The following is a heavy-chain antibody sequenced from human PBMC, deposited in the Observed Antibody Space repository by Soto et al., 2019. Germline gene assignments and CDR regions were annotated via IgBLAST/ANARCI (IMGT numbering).Heavy chain of an antibody. Sequence: QVQLQESGPGLVKPSGTLSLTCAVSSGSISSSNWWRWVRQPPGKGLEWIGEIYHSGRTNYNPSLESQVTKSVDKCKNKCSRKLSSVTAADTAVYYCARGWIAVAGRVIWFDPWGQGTLVTFSS. V-gene: IGHV4-4*02. CDR2: IYHSGRT. CDR1: SGSISSSNW. J-gene: IGHJ5*02. D-gene: IGHD6-19*01. CDR3: ARGWIAVAGRVIWFDP.